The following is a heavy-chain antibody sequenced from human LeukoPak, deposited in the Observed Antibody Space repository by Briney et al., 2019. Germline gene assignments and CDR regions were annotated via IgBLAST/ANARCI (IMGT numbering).Heavy chain of an antibody. CDR1: GCTFSTYA. Sequence: PGGSLRLSCAVSGCTFSTYAMAWVRQAPGKGLEWVSGIRGSGTETYYADSVKGRFIISRDNSKDTLFLQADNVRVEDTATYSYVNAPYFDFWTGYHNYFDPWGQGTLVTVSS. V-gene: IGHV3-23*01. CDR3: VNAPYFDFWTGYHNYFDP. J-gene: IGHJ5*02. CDR2: IRGSGTET. D-gene: IGHD3/OR15-3a*01.